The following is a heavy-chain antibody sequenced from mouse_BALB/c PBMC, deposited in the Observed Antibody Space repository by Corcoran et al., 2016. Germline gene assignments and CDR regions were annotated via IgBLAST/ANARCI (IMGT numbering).Heavy chain of an antibody. Sequence: QIQLVQSGPELKKPGETVKITCKASGYTFTNYGMNWVKQAQGKGLKWMGWINTYTGEPTYADDFKGRFAFSLETSASTAYLQINNLKNENTATYFCARGTHYFDYWGQGTTLTVSS. CDR2: INTYTGEP. J-gene: IGHJ2*01. V-gene: IGHV9-3-1*01. CDR3: ARGTHYFDY. CDR1: GYTFTNYG. D-gene: IGHD3-3*01.